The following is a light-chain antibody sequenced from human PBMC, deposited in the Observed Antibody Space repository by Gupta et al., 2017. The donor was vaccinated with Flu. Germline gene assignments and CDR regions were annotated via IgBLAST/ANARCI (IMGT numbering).Light chain of an antibody. CDR1: KLGESY. CDR3: QAWDNSAVV. Sequence: SYDLIQPPSVSVSPGQTATITCSGNKLGESYASWYQQKPGQPPVVLIYQDNKRPSGIPDRFSGSSSGNTVTLTISGSQAVDEADYYCQAWDNSAVVFGGGTKLAVL. V-gene: IGLV3-1*01. J-gene: IGLJ2*01. CDR2: QDN.